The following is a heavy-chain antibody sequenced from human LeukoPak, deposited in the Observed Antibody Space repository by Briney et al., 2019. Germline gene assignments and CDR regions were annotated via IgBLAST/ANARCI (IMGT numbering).Heavy chain of an antibody. CDR3: AKTLVAYPGNPGGP. CDR2: IGGSGSPT. J-gene: IGHJ5*02. V-gene: IGHV3-11*03. D-gene: IGHD1-26*01. Sequence: GGALRLSCAAPGFTFRDYYMSWFRQAPGKGREWSSYIGGSGSPTSYADSVKGRFTTSRDNAEKSLSLQMHSLSAEDTAAYYCAKTLVAYPGNPGGPWGQGTLVTVSS. CDR1: GFTFRDYY.